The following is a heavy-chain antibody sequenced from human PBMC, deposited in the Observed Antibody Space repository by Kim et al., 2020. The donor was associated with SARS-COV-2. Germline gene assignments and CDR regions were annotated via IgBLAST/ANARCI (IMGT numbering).Heavy chain of an antibody. V-gene: IGHV3-33*01. J-gene: IGHJ6*02. Sequence: GGSLRLSCAASGFTFSSYGMHWVRQAPGKGLEWVAVIWYDGSNKYYADSVKGRFTISRDNSKNTLYLQMNSLRAEDTAVYYCARGGKIVVVPAAMGYYYYDMDVWGQGTTVTVSS. CDR2: IWYDGSNK. CDR3: ARGGKIVVVPAAMGYYYYDMDV. D-gene: IGHD2-2*01. CDR1: GFTFSSYG.